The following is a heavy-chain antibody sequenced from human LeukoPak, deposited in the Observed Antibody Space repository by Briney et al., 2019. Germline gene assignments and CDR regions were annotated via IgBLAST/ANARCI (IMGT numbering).Heavy chain of an antibody. D-gene: IGHD6-13*01. CDR1: GFTFPNAW. V-gene: IGHV3-15*01. CDR2: IKSRTDGGTT. Sequence: GGSLRLSCAASGFTFPNAWMSWLRQAPGKGLEWVGHIKSRTDGGTTDYAAPVKGRFTISRDDSENTLYLQMNSLKTEDTAVYYCATPGRIPEAANWFDPWGQGTLVTVSS. J-gene: IGHJ5*02. CDR3: ATPGRIPEAANWFDP.